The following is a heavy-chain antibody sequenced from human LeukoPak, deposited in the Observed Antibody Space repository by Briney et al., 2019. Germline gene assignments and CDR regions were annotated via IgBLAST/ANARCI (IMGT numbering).Heavy chain of an antibody. V-gene: IGHV4-38-2*02. J-gene: IGHJ4*02. Sequence: PSATLSLTCTVSGYSISSGYYWGWIRQPPGKRLEWVGSIHSSGNTYYNPTLKSRVTISVDTSKNQFSLKLSSVTAADTAVYFCARDGPWKSDVWGRGTLVTVSS. CDR1: GYSISSGYY. CDR2: IHSSGNT. D-gene: IGHD1-1*01. CDR3: ARDGPWKSDV.